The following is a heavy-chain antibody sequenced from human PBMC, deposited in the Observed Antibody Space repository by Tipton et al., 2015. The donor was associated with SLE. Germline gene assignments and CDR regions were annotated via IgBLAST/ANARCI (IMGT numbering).Heavy chain of an antibody. Sequence: GSLRLSCAASGFTFSSYWMHWVRQAPGKGLVWVSGINENGRTISYADSVKGRFTISRVNAKNTLYLQMSSLRAEDTAVYYCAGDPPGTGDYGLDIWGQGTLVTISS. J-gene: IGHJ3*02. CDR3: AGDPPGTGDYGLDI. V-gene: IGHV3-74*01. CDR1: GFTFSSYW. CDR2: INENGRTI. D-gene: IGHD3/OR15-3a*01.